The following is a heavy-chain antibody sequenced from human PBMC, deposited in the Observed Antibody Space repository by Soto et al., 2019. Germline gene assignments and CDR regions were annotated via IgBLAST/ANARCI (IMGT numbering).Heavy chain of an antibody. Sequence: QVQLVESGGGVVQPGRSLRLSCAASGFTSSSYAMHWVRQAPGKGLEWVAVISYDGSNKYYADSVKGRFTISRDNSKNTLYLQMNSLRAEDTAVYYCAREGGYSSGWPHWGQGTLVTVSS. J-gene: IGHJ1*01. D-gene: IGHD6-19*01. CDR1: GFTSSSYA. V-gene: IGHV3-30-3*01. CDR2: ISYDGSNK. CDR3: AREGGYSSGWPH.